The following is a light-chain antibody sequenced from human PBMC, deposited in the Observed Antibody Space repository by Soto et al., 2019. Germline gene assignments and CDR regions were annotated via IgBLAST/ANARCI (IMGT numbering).Light chain of an antibody. V-gene: IGKV3-20*01. CDR1: QSVSNNY. CDR3: QQYGSSGT. CDR2: GAS. Sequence: DIVMTQSPDSLAVSLGERATLSCRASQSVSNNYLAWYRQKPGQAPRLLIYGASNRATGIPDRFSGSGSGTDFTLTISRLEPEDFAVYYCQQYGSSGTFGQGTKVDIK. J-gene: IGKJ1*01.